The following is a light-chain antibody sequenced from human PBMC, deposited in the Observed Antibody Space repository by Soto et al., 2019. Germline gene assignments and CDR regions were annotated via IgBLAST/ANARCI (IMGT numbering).Light chain of an antibody. J-gene: IGKJ1*01. CDR3: QHYNNWPTWT. CDR1: QSVSSN. V-gene: IGKV3-15*01. CDR2: GAS. Sequence: EVVMTLSPATLSVNPGERATLSCRASQSVSSNLAWYQQKPGQAPRLLIYGASTRATGIPARFSGSGSGTEFTLTISSLQSEDFAVYYCQHYNNWPTWTFGQGTKVAIK.